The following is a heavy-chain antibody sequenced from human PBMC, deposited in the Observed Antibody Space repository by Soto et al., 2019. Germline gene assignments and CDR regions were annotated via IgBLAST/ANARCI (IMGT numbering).Heavy chain of an antibody. V-gene: IGHV3-33*01. Sequence: QVQLVESGGGAVQPGRSLRLSCAASGFTFSSYGMHWVRHDPGKGLEWVALVWYDGGNKYYADSVKGRFTISRDNSKNTLYLQMNGLGDEDTAVSDCVRSAGCSGIDYVYFYGIDVWGQGTTVTVSS. D-gene: IGHD5-12*01. CDR2: VWYDGGNK. CDR1: GFTFSSYG. CDR3: VRSAGCSGIDYVYFYGIDV. J-gene: IGHJ6*02.